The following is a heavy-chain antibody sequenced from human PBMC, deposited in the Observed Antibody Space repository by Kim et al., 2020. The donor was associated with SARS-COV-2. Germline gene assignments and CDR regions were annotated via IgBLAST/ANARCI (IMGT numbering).Heavy chain of an antibody. V-gene: IGHV3-21*01. Sequence: GGSLRLSCAVSGFTFSSDTMNWVRQAPGKGLEWVSSISSGSSYIYYADSVKGRFTISRDNAKNSLYLQMNSLRAEDTAVYYCAGEYASSSGDYWGQGTLVTGSS. J-gene: IGHJ4*02. CDR2: ISSGSSYI. D-gene: IGHD6-6*01. CDR3: AGEYASSSGDY. CDR1: GFTFSSDT.